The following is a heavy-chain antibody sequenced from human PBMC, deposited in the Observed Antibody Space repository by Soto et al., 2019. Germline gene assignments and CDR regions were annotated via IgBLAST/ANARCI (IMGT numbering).Heavy chain of an antibody. CDR3: ARAAIHGSSCYFCFDP. J-gene: IGHJ5*02. D-gene: IGHD6-13*01. V-gene: IGHV1-69*01. Sequence: QVQLVQSGSEVKMPGSSVKVSCKTSGGTFSRHAINWVRQAPGQGLEWMGGIISLFGTTNYAQKFKGRVTISADESSSTAYMEMSSLTSEDAAVYYCARAAIHGSSCYFCFDPWGQGTLVTVSS. CDR1: GGTFSRHA. CDR2: IISLFGTT.